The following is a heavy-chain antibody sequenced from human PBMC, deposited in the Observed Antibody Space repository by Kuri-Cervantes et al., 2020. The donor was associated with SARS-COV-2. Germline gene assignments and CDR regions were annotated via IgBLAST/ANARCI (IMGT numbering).Heavy chain of an antibody. D-gene: IGHD6-6*01. CDR1: GFTFDDYA. CDR3: AKDIREQLVGSVGWFDP. V-gene: IGHV3-9*01. J-gene: IGHJ5*02. Sequence: SLKISCAASGFTFDDYAMHWVRQAPGKGLEWVSGISWNSGSIGYADSVKGRFTISRDNAKNSLYLQMNSLRAEDTALYYCAKDIREQLVGSVGWFDPWGQGTLVTVSS. CDR2: ISWNSGSI.